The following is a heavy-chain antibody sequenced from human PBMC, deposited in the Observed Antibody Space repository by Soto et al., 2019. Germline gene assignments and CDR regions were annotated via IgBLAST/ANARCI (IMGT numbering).Heavy chain of an antibody. CDR2: IWYDGSNK. CDR3: ARAQMAAAGGEFDY. CDR1: GFTFSSYG. D-gene: IGHD6-13*01. Sequence: QVQLVESGGGVVQPGRSLRLSCAASGFTFSSYGMHWVRQAPGKGLEWVAVIWYDGSNKYYADSVKGRFTISRENSKNTLYLKMNCLRAEDTAVYYCARAQMAAAGGEFDYWGQGTLVTVSS. J-gene: IGHJ4*02. V-gene: IGHV3-33*01.